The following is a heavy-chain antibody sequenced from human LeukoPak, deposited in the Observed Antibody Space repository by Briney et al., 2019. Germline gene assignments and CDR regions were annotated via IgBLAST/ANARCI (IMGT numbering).Heavy chain of an antibody. Sequence: GGSLRLSCVGSGFTFSDHWMSWVRQVPGKGLEWVANIKQDGSEKYYVDSVKGRFTISRDNARASVHLQMNSLRTEDTAVYYCARLRGFKGPINVWGQGTTVTVSS. CDR2: IKQDGSEK. J-gene: IGHJ6*02. CDR3: ARLRGFKGPINV. V-gene: IGHV3-7*03. D-gene: IGHD1-14*01. CDR1: GFTFSDHW.